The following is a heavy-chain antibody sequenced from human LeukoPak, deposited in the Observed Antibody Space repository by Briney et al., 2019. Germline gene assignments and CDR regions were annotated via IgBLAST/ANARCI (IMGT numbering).Heavy chain of an antibody. CDR3: AKDSRWYGPDY. Sequence: PGGSLRLSCAASGFTFNTYGMSWVRQAPGKGLEWVSGISGSGGATYYADSVKGRFTVSRDDPHNTLYLQMNSVRAEDTAVYYCAKDSRWYGPDYWGQGTLVTVSS. J-gene: IGHJ4*02. CDR1: GFTFNTYG. CDR2: ISGSGGAT. V-gene: IGHV3-23*01. D-gene: IGHD6-19*01.